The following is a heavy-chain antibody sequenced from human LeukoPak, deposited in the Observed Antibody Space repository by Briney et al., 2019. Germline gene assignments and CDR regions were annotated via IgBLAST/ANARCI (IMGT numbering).Heavy chain of an antibody. Sequence: SQTLSLTCTVSGGSISTYYWSWIRQPPGKGLEWIGYIYYSGTTHYNPSLKSRVTISEDTSKNQVSLRVSSVTAADTAAYYCARLYSSSSDYLDVWGRGTTVTVSS. D-gene: IGHD6-6*01. J-gene: IGHJ6*03. CDR1: GGSISTYY. CDR3: ARLYSSSSDYLDV. V-gene: IGHV4-59*01. CDR2: IYYSGTT.